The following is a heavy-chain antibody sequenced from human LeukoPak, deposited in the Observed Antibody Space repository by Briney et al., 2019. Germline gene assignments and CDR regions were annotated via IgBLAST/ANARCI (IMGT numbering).Heavy chain of an antibody. Sequence: SETLSLTCTVSGGSISSGSYYWSWIRQPAGKGLEWIGRIYTSGSANYNPSLKSRLTLSVDTSKNQFSLKLSSVTAADTAVYYCARVRLWFGELDAFDIWGQGTMVTVSS. D-gene: IGHD3-10*01. CDR3: ARVRLWFGELDAFDI. CDR1: GGSISSGSYY. CDR2: IYTSGSA. V-gene: IGHV4-61*02. J-gene: IGHJ3*02.